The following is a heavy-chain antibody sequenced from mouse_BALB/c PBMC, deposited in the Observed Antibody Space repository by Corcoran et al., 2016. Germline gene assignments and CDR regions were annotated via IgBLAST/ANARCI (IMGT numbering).Heavy chain of an antibody. CDR1: GYTFTDYS. CDR3: ARARRPYAMDY. D-gene: IGHD2-12*01. V-gene: IGHV9-2-1*01. Sequence: QIQLVQSGPELKKPGETVKISCKASGYTFTDYSMHWGKQAPGKGLKWMGWINTETGEPTYADDFKGRFAFSLETSASTAYLQINNLKNEDTATYFCARARRPYAMDYWGQGTSVTVSS. CDR2: INTETGEP. J-gene: IGHJ4*01.